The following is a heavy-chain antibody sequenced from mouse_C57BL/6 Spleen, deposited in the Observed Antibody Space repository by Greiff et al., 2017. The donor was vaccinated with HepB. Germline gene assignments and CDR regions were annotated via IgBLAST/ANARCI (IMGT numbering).Heavy chain of an antibody. CDR3: ARPPLYYDYDRGYFDY. CDR1: GYTFTDYN. D-gene: IGHD2-4*01. CDR2: INPNNGGT. J-gene: IGHJ2*01. V-gene: IGHV1-22*01. Sequence: EVQLQQSGPELVKPGASVKMSCKASGYTFTDYNMHWVKQSHGKSLEWIGYINPNNGGTSYNQKFKGKATLTVNKSSSTAYMELRSLTSEDSAVYYCARPPLYYDYDRGYFDYWGQGTTLTVSS.